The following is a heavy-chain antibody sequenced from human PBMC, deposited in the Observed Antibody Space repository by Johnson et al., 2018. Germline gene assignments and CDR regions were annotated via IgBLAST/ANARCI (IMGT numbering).Heavy chain of an antibody. J-gene: IGHJ6*02. CDR3: ARDFRDYSFYYYYGMDV. CDR2: IWDDGSNT. D-gene: IGHD4-17*01. V-gene: IGHV3-33*01. CDR1: GFTFSSYG. Sequence: QVQLVESGGGVVQPGRSLRLSCAASGFTFSSYGMHWVRQAPGKGLEWVAVIWDDGSNTYYADSVKGRFTISSAISKNPLYLQMNSLGAEDTAVYSCARDFRDYSFYYYYGMDVWGQGTTVTVSS.